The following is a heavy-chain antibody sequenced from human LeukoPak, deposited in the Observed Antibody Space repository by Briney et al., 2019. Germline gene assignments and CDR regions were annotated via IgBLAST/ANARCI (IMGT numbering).Heavy chain of an antibody. Sequence: SETLSLTCAVSGYSIGSGFYWGWIRQPPGKGLEWIGSIFHSGSTYYNPSLKSRVTISVDTSKNRLSLKLSSVTAADTALYYCARASGSYGSGSYYYSGMDVWGKGTTVTVSS. D-gene: IGHD3-10*01. CDR2: IFHSGST. J-gene: IGHJ6*04. CDR3: ARASGSYGSGSYYYSGMDV. V-gene: IGHV4-38-2*01. CDR1: GYSIGSGFY.